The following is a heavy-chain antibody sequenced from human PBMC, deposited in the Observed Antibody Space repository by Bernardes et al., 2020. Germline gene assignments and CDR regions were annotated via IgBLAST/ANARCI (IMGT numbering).Heavy chain of an antibody. D-gene: IGHD2-2*01. CDR1: GGTFSSYA. CDR3: ARPSHGIVVGHGYYGMDV. Sequence: SVKVSCKASGGTFSSYAISWVRQAPGQGLEWMGGIIPIFGTANYAQKFQGRVTITADESTSTAYMELSSLRSEDTAVYYCARPSHGIVVGHGYYGMDVWGKGTTVTVSS. J-gene: IGHJ6*04. V-gene: IGHV1-69*13. CDR2: IIPIFGTA.